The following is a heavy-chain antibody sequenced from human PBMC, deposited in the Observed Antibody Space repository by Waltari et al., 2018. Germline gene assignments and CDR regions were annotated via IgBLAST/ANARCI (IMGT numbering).Heavy chain of an antibody. D-gene: IGHD4-17*01. CDR1: GFSLSTSGVG. V-gene: IGHV2-5*01. CDR3: ARYDNYGDYEDYFDY. CDR2: IYWNDDK. Sequence: ITLKESGPTLVKPTQTLTLTCTFSGFSLSTSGVGVGWIRQPPGKALEWLALIYWNDDKRYSPSLKSRLTITKDTSKNQVVLTMTNMDPVDAATYYCARYDNYGDYEDYFDYWGQGTLVTVSS. J-gene: IGHJ4*02.